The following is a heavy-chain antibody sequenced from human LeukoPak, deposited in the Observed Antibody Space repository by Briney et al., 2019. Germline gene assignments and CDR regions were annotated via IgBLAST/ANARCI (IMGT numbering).Heavy chain of an antibody. D-gene: IGHD1-14*01. V-gene: IGHV3-7*01. CDR2: IKKDGSDK. Sequence: GGSLRLSCAASGFTFSSYWMHWVRQAPGKGLEWVANIKKDGSDKYYVDSVKGRFTISRDNTKNSLFLQMNSLRAEDTAVYYCATDPAGIGSESYWGQGTLVTVSS. CDR3: ATDPAGIGSESY. J-gene: IGHJ4*02. CDR1: GFTFSSYW.